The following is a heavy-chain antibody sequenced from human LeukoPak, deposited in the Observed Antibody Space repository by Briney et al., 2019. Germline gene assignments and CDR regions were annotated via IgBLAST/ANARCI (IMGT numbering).Heavy chain of an antibody. CDR3: ARDSLARPLGY. CDR2: ISSGSSTI. J-gene: IGHJ4*02. CDR1: GFIFSDYN. D-gene: IGHD6-6*01. V-gene: IGHV3-48*01. Sequence: GGSLRLSGAGSGFIFSDYNMNWVRQAPGKGLKWVSYISSGSSTIYYADSVKGRFTISRDNAKNSLYLQMNSLRAEDTAVYYCARDSLARPLGYWGQGTLVTVSS.